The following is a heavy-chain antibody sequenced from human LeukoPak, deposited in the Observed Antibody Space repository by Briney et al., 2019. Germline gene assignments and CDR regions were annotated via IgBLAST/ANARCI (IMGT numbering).Heavy chain of an antibody. CDR3: ARGYTGTIDY. J-gene: IGHJ4*02. CDR2: ISSSSSYI. V-gene: IGHV3-21*01. Sequence: KTGESLRLSCAASGFTFSSYSMNWVRQAPGKGLEWVSSISSSSSYIYYADSVKGRFTISRDNAKNSLYLQMNSLRAEDTAVYYCARGYTGTIDYWGQGTLVTVSS. D-gene: IGHD1-1*01. CDR1: GFTFSSYS.